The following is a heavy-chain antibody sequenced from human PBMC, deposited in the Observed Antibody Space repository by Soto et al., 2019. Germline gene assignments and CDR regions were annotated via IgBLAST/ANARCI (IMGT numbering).Heavy chain of an antibody. J-gene: IGHJ4*02. D-gene: IGHD2-8*02. CDR2: IYHSGST. V-gene: IGHV4-30-2*01. Sequence: SETLSLTCAVSGGSISSGGSSWGWIRQPPEKGLEFIGYIYHSGSTYYNPSLKSRVTISLDTSKNQFSLKLTSVTAADTAVYYCARDKITGLFDYWGQGTLVTVSS. CDR3: ARDKITGLFDY. CDR1: GGSISSGGSS.